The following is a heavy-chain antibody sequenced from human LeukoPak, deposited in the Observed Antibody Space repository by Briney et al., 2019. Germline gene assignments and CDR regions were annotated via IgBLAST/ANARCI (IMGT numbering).Heavy chain of an antibody. CDR2: ISGSGDNT. J-gene: IGHJ4*02. CDR3: AKDGEGNHWSRGYFDY. D-gene: IGHD1-14*01. CDR1: EFTFTSYA. V-gene: IGHV3-23*01. Sequence: GGSLRLSCAGSEFTFTSYAMSWVRQAPGKGLEWVSAISGSGDNTYYADSVKGRFTISRDNSKNTVYLQMNSLRAEDTAVYYCAKDGEGNHWSRGYFDYWGQGTLVTVSS.